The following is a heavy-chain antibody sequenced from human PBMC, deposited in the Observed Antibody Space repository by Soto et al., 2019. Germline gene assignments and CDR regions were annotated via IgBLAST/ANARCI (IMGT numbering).Heavy chain of an antibody. CDR1: GYTFTSYG. Sequence: ASVKVSCKASGYTFTSYGISWVRQAPGQGLEWMGWISAYNGNTNYAQKLQGRVTMTTDTSTSTAYMELRSLRSDDTAVYYCARLLPGNYYDRSGYDAFDIWGQGTIVTVS. V-gene: IGHV1-18*04. D-gene: IGHD3-22*01. J-gene: IGHJ3*02. CDR2: ISAYNGNT. CDR3: ARLLPGNYYDRSGYDAFDI.